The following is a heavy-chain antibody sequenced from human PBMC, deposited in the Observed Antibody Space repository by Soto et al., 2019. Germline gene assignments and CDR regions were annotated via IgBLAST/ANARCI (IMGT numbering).Heavy chain of an antibody. CDR1: GFTFSDYY. D-gene: IGHD3-16*01. CDR2: ISSSSSYI. J-gene: IGHJ3*02. CDR3: ARVGAGRLYLAAFDI. V-gene: IGHV3-11*05. Sequence: PGGSLRLSCAASGFTFSDYYMSWIRQAPGKGLEWVSYISSSSSYINYADSVKGRFTISRDNAKNSLYLQMNSLRAEDTAVYYCARVGAGRLYLAAFDIWGQGTTVTVSS.